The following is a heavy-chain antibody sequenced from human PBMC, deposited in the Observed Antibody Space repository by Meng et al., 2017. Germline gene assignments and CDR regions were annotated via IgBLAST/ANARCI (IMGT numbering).Heavy chain of an antibody. Sequence: ASVKVSCKASGYTFTGYYMHWVRQAPGRGLEWMGRINPNSGGTNYAQKFQGRVTMTRDTSISTAYMELSRLRSDDTAVYYCARSYCSSTSCYGMDVWGQGTTVTVSS. V-gene: IGHV1-2*06. D-gene: IGHD2-2*01. CDR1: GYTFTGYY. J-gene: IGHJ6*02. CDR3: ARSYCSSTSCYGMDV. CDR2: INPNSGGT.